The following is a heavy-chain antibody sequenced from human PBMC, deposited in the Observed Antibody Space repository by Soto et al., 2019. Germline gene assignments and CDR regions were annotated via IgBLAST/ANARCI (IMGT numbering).Heavy chain of an antibody. CDR2: IKSKTDGGTT. V-gene: IGHV3-15*07. CDR3: TTEDFWSGYYIYYFDY. J-gene: IGHJ4*02. Sequence: EVQLVESGGGLVKPGGSLRLSCAASGFTFSNAWMNWVRQAPGKGLEWVGRIKSKTDGGTTDYAAPVKGRFTISRDDSKNTLYLQMNSRKTEDTAVYYCTTEDFWSGYYIYYFDYWGQGTLVTVSS. D-gene: IGHD3-3*01. CDR1: GFTFSNAW.